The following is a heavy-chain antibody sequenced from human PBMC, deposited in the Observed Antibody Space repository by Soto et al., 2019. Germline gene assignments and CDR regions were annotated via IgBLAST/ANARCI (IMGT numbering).Heavy chain of an antibody. Sequence: SVKVSCKASGGTFSSYTISWVRQAPGQGLEWMGRIIPILGIANYAQKFQGRVTITADKSTSTAYMELSSLRSEDTAVYYCAYDSSSWPYYYYYGMDVWGQGTTVTVSS. D-gene: IGHD6-13*01. V-gene: IGHV1-69*02. CDR3: AYDSSSWPYYYYYGMDV. J-gene: IGHJ6*02. CDR1: GGTFSSYT. CDR2: IIPILGIA.